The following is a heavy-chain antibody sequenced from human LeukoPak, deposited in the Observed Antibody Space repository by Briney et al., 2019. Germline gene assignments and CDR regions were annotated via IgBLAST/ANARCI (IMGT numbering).Heavy chain of an antibody. CDR1: GYTFTGYY. V-gene: IGHV1-8*02. Sequence: ASVKVSCKASGYTFTGYYMHWVRQAPGQGLEWMGWMNPNSGNTGYAQKFQGRVTMTRNTSISTAYMELSSLRSEDTAVYYCARETAMANDYWGQGTLVTVSS. CDR3: ARETAMANDY. D-gene: IGHD5-18*01. J-gene: IGHJ4*02. CDR2: MNPNSGNT.